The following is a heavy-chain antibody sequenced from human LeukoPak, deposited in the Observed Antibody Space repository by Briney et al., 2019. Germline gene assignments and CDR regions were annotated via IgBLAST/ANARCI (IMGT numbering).Heavy chain of an antibody. CDR2: INTSSSNT. D-gene: IGHD3-10*01. Sequence: GASVKVSCKASGYTFTGYYMHWVRQAPGQGLEWMGVINTSSSNTNYAQKFQGRVTMTRDTSTSTVYMELTSLRSEDTAVYYCARDPDYYGSGSQSRNYFDYWGQGTLVTVSA. V-gene: IGHV1-46*01. CDR3: ARDPDYYGSGSQSRNYFDY. J-gene: IGHJ4*02. CDR1: GYTFTGYY.